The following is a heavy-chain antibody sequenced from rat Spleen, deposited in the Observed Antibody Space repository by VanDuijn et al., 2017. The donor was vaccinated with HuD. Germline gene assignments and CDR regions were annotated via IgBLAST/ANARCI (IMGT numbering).Heavy chain of an antibody. CDR2: IIYDGSRT. CDR1: GFTFSDYN. J-gene: IGHJ2*01. D-gene: IGHD1-12*02. CDR3: ARDGSYYDGTYYYFDY. Sequence: EVQLVESDGGLVQPGRSLKLSCAASGFTFSDYNMAWVRQAPKKGLEWVATIIYDGSRTYYRDSVKGRFTISRDNAKSTLYLQMDSLRSEDTATYYCARDGSYYDGTYYYFDYWGQGVMVTVSS. V-gene: IGHV5S10*01.